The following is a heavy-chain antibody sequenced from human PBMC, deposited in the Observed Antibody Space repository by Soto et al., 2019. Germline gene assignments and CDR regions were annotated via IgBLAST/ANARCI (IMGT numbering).Heavy chain of an antibody. CDR3: ARDRLRGYDSSGFYS. Sequence: PSETLSLTSTVSGGSMISYYWSWIRQPPGRGLEWIGFIYYAGSTKYNPSLNSRVTISVDTSKNQFSLTVTSVTAADTAVYYCARDRLRGYDSSGFYSWGQGTLVTVSS. CDR2: IYYAGST. D-gene: IGHD3-22*01. J-gene: IGHJ4*02. CDR1: GGSMISYY. V-gene: IGHV4-59*12.